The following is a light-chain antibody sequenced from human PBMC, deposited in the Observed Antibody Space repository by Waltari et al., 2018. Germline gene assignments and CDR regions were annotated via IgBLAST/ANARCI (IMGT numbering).Light chain of an antibody. CDR1: QSVNRN. Sequence: DIAMTQSPATLSLSPGERATLSCRASQSVNRNLAWYQQKPGQPPRLIIYGVSSRATGIPDRFTGSGSGMEFTLTISSLEPEDVGIYHCQQSIQWPYTFGQGTKVEIK. J-gene: IGKJ2*01. CDR2: GVS. V-gene: IGKV3D-15*01. CDR3: QQSIQWPYT.